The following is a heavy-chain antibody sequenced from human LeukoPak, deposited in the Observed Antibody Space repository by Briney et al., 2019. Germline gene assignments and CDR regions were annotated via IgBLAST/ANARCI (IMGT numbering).Heavy chain of an antibody. Sequence: GGSLRLSCVASGFTFNNYAMSWVRQAPGKGLEWDSSISGSGPSTDYTDAVKGRFIISRDKSKNTLHLQMNSLRAEDTALYYCARLSTFYYDSSGYHYDYWGQGTLVTVSS. J-gene: IGHJ4*02. CDR2: ISGSGPST. CDR1: GFTFNNYA. CDR3: ARLSTFYYDSSGYHYDY. V-gene: IGHV3-23*01. D-gene: IGHD3-22*01.